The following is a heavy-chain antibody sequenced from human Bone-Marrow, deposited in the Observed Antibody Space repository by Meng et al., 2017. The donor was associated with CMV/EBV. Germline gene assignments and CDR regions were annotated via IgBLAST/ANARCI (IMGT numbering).Heavy chain of an antibody. CDR1: GGSISSSSYY. Sequence: SETLSLTCTVSGGSISSSSYYWGWIRQPPGKGLEWIGSIYYSGSTYYNPSLKSRVTISVDTSKNQFSLKLSSVTAADTAVYYCARDPPRYSYDFWSGYYTDYYYGMDVWGQGTTVTVSS. J-gene: IGHJ6*02. CDR2: IYYSGST. CDR3: ARDPPRYSYDFWSGYYTDYYYGMDV. D-gene: IGHD3-3*01. V-gene: IGHV4-39*07.